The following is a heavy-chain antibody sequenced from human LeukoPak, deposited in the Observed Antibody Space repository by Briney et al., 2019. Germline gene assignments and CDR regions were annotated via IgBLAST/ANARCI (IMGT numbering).Heavy chain of an antibody. J-gene: IGHJ4*02. CDR1: GYTFTSYY. CDR2: INPSGGST. V-gene: IGHV1-46*01. D-gene: IGHD3-3*01. CDR3: ARVFPSITIFGVVIMELPDY. Sequence: ASVKVSCKASGYTFTSYYMHWVRQAPGQGLEWMGIINPSGGSTSYAQKFQGRVTMTRDTSTSTVYMELSSLRSEDTAVYYCARVFPSITIFGVVIMELPDYWGQGTLVTVSS.